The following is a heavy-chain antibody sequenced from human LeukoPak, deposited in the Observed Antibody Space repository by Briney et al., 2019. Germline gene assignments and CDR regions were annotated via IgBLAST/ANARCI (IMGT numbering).Heavy chain of an antibody. CDR3: AKTTGGSGNFFDS. Sequence: PGGSLRLSCAASGFTVSSNYMSWVRQAPGKGLEWVSIVYSNGNTYYADSVKGRFTISRDTSKNTVYLQIHSLRAEDTAVYYCAKTTGGSGNFFDSWGQGTLVIVSS. D-gene: IGHD3-10*01. CDR2: VYSNGNT. V-gene: IGHV3-53*01. J-gene: IGHJ4*02. CDR1: GFTVSSNY.